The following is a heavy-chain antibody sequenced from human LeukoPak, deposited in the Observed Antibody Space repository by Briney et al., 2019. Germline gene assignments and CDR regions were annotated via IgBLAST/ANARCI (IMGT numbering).Heavy chain of an antibody. V-gene: IGHV3-30*03. CDR1: GFTFSSYG. CDR2: ISYDGSNK. J-gene: IGHJ3*02. Sequence: GGSLGLSCAASGFTFSSYGMHWVRQAPGKGLEWVAVISYDGSNKYYADSVKGRFTISRDNAKNSLYLQMNSLRAEDTAVYYCARDSSTVTTHDAFDIWGQGTMVTVPS. CDR3: ARDSSTVTTHDAFDI. D-gene: IGHD4-17*01.